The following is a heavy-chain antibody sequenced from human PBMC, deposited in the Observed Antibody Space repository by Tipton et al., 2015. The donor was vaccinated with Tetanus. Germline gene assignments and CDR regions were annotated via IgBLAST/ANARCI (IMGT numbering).Heavy chain of an antibody. V-gene: IGHV3-21*01. Sequence: VQSGGVVVQPGGSLRLSCAASGFTFSSYSMNWVRQAPGKGLEWVSSISSSSSYIYYADSVKGRFTISRDNAKNSLYLQMNSLRAEDTAVYYCARVPARGDSNFDYWGQGTLVTVSS. J-gene: IGHJ4*02. CDR3: ARVPARGDSNFDY. CDR2: ISSSSSYI. CDR1: GFTFSSYS. D-gene: IGHD4-17*01.